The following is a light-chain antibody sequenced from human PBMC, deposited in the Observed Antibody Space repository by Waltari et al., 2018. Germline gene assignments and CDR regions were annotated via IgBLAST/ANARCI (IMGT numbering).Light chain of an antibody. V-gene: IGKV1-5*03. CDR2: RAS. Sequence: DIQMTQSPSTLSASVGDRVILTCRASQNILRYLAWYQQKPGKAPTLLIYRASNLETGVPSRFSGGGSGTEFTLTISSLQPDDFATYYCQQYNDYSWTFGQGTKVEI. CDR3: QQYNDYSWT. CDR1: QNILRY. J-gene: IGKJ1*01.